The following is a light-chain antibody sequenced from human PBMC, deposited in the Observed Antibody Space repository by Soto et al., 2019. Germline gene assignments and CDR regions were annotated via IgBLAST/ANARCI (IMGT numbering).Light chain of an antibody. CDR3: KQYGSATGYT. CDR2: GAS. Sequence: EIVLTQSPGTLSLSPGERATLSCRASQSVSSSYLAWYQQKPGQAHRLLIYGASSRAPCIPDRFSGSGSGTDVTISISRLEPEDYAVYYCKQYGSATGYTFGQGTKLEIK. J-gene: IGKJ2*01. V-gene: IGKV3-20*01. CDR1: QSVSSSY.